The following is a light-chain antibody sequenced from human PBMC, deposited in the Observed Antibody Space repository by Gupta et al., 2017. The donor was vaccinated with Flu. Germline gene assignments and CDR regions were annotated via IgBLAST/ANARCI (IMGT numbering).Light chain of an antibody. Sequence: LSVYTGERDILSGRVRQSVSRKLAWYKQKPRQSPRHLIYGESTMATGSTDRCSDSGSGNXFTXPISSLXSEEFEVYYCKQYKNGHQKKITFGXGTKVEIK. V-gene: IGKV3-15*01. CDR3: KQYKNGHQKKIT. CDR1: QSVSRK. J-gene: IGKJ4*01. CDR2: GES.